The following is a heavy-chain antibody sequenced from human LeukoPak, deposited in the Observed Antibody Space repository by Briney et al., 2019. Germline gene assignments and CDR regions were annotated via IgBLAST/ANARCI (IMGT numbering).Heavy chain of an antibody. J-gene: IGHJ6*04. CDR2: MSHNRGT. Sequence: SETLSLTCAVSGYSISSGYYWGWIRPPPGKGLEWIGSMSHNRGTYYNPSLKSRVTISMDMSKNQFSLRLSSVTAADTAVYYCASYYASGVSAYNYYGMDVWGKGTTVTASS. V-gene: IGHV4-38-2*01. CDR1: GYSISSGYY. D-gene: IGHD3-10*01. CDR3: ASYYASGVSAYNYYGMDV.